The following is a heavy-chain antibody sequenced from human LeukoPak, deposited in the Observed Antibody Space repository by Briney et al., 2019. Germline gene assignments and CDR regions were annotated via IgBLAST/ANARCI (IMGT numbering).Heavy chain of an antibody. CDR3: AREPSGVLGLDC. CDR1: GFTFSSYS. D-gene: IGHD3-10*01. J-gene: IGHJ4*02. CDR2: ISSSSSYI. V-gene: IGHV3-21*06. Sequence: GGSLRLSCAASGFTFSSYSMNWVRQAPGKGLEWVSSISSSSSYIYYADSLRGRFTISRDNAKNSLFLQMNSLRAEDTAVYYCAREPSGVLGLDCWGQGTLVTVSS.